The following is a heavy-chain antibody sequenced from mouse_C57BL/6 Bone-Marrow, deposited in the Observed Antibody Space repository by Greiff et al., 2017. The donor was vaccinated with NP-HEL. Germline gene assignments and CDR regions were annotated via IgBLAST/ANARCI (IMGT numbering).Heavy chain of an antibody. CDR2: IYPRSGNT. D-gene: IGHD3-2*02. V-gene: IGHV1-81*01. J-gene: IGHJ2*01. CDR1: GYTFTSYG. CDR3: AREEDSSGYDY. Sequence: QVQLQQSGAELARPGASVKLSCKASGYTFTSYGISWVKQRTGPGLEWIGEIYPRSGNTYYNEKFKGKATLTADKSSSTAYMELRSLTSEDSAVYFCAREEDSSGYDYWGQGTTLTVSS.